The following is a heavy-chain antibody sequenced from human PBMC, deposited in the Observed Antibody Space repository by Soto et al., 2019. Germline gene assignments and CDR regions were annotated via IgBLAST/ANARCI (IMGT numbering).Heavy chain of an antibody. J-gene: IGHJ6*02. D-gene: IGHD3-9*01. Sequence: GGSLRLSCAASGFTFSSYWMSWVRQAPGKGLEWVANIKQDGSEKYYVDSVKGRFTISRDNAKNSLYLQMNSLRAEDTAVYYCARVGDDILTGYYDYYYYGMDVWGQGTTVTVSS. V-gene: IGHV3-7*01. CDR2: IKQDGSEK. CDR3: ARVGDDILTGYYDYYYYGMDV. CDR1: GFTFSSYW.